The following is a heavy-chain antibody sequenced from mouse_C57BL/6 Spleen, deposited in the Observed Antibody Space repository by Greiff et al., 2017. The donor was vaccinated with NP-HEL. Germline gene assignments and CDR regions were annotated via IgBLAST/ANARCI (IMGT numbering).Heavy chain of an antibody. V-gene: IGHV1-18*01. CDR1: GYTFTDYN. Sequence: EVKLVESGPELVKPGASVKIPCKASGYTFTDYNMDWVKQSHGKSLEWIGDINPNNGGTIYNQKFKGKATLTVDKSSSTAYMELRSLTSEDTAVYYCARDYYGNYEGPFAYWGQGTLVTVSA. CDR3: ARDYYGNYEGPFAY. D-gene: IGHD2-1*01. CDR2: INPNNGGT. J-gene: IGHJ3*01.